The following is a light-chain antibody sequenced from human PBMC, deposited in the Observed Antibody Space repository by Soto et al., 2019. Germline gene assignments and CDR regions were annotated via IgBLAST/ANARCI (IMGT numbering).Light chain of an antibody. V-gene: IGKV3-15*01. CDR3: QQYNNWPYT. CDR2: CSS. J-gene: IGKJ2*01. Sequence: EILMTQSPATMSVSPGERATLSCRASQPIASNVAWYQQRPGQPPSLLIFCSSTRASDVPDGFTGSGSGTQFTLTIASLHSEDFAVYFCQQYNNWPYTFGQGTKVDIK. CDR1: QPIASN.